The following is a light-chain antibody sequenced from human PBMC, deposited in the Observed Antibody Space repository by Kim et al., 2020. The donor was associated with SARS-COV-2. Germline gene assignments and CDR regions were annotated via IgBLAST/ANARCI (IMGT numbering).Light chain of an antibody. V-gene: IGLV3-1*01. CDR3: QAWDSSTGVV. Sequence: SYELTQPPSVSVSPGQTASITCSGDKLGDKYACWYQQKPGQSPVLVIYQDSKRPSGNPERFSGSNSGNTATLTISGTQAMDEADYYCQAWDSSTGVVFGGGTKLTVL. CDR1: KLGDKY. J-gene: IGLJ2*01. CDR2: QDS.